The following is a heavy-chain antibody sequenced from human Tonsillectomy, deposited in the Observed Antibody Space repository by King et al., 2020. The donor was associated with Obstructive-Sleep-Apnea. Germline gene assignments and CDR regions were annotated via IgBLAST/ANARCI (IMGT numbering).Heavy chain of an antibody. D-gene: IGHD3-22*01. Sequence: VQLVESGGGLVQPGGSLRLSCAASGFTFSSYSMNWVRQAPGKGLEWVSYISSSSSTIYYADSGKGRFTISRDNAKNSLYLQMNSLRAEDTAVYYCAREDTMIVVVPFDYWGQGTLVTVSS. CDR3: AREDTMIVVVPFDY. CDR2: ISSSSSTI. CDR1: GFTFSSYS. J-gene: IGHJ4*02. V-gene: IGHV3-48*04.